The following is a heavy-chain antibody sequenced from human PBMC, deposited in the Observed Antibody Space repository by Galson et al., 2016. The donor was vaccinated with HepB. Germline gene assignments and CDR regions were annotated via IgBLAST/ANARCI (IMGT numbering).Heavy chain of an antibody. CDR3: VRDHSVVPATAYNWFDP. D-gene: IGHD2-21*02. Sequence: SLRLSCAASGFAFGSHWMHWVRQAPGKGLMWVARINSGGTISNYAASVKGRFPLSRDHATNTLYLEMNSLRAEDTAVYNCVRDHSVVPATAYNWFDPWGRGTLVTVSS. J-gene: IGHJ5*02. CDR1: GFAFGSHW. V-gene: IGHV3-74*01. CDR2: INSGGTIS.